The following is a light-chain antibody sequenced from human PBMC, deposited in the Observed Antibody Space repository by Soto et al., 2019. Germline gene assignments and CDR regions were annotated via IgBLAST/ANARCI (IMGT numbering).Light chain of an antibody. Sequence: DIQMTQSPSTLSASVGDRVTITCRASQGISSWLAWYQQKPGKATKLLIHDVSSLGSGVQSRFSGSGSGTEFTLTISSLQPDDFATYYCQEYNSYSGTFGQGTKVDIK. V-gene: IGKV1-5*01. CDR2: DVS. CDR3: QEYNSYSGT. J-gene: IGKJ1*01. CDR1: QGISSW.